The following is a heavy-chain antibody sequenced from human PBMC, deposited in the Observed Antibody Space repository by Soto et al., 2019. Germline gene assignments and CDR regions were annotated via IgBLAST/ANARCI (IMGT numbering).Heavy chain of an antibody. CDR2: ISYDGSKK. J-gene: IGHJ6*02. CDR3: AKSGAKLELIYYCGMDV. V-gene: IGHV3-30*18. Sequence: QVQLVESGGGVVQPGRSLRLSCAASGFTFSGHGMHWVRQAPGKGLEWVAVISYDGSKKYYADSVKGRFTISRDNSKNTLHLQMNSLRAEDTAGYYCAKSGAKLELIYYCGMDVWGQGTTVTVSS. CDR1: GFTFSGHG. D-gene: IGHD1-1*01.